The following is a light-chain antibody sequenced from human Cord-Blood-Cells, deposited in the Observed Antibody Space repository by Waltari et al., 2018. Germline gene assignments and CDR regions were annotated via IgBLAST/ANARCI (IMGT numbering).Light chain of an antibody. CDR1: SSDVGGYNY. CDR3: SSYTSSAWV. V-gene: IGLV2-14*01. Sequence: QSALTQPASVSGSPGQSITISCTGPSSDVGGYNYVSWYQQHPGKAPKLMIYDVRKRPSGVSNRFPGPKSGNPASLTIPGLQAEDGADYYCSSYTSSAWVFGGGTKLTVL. J-gene: IGLJ3*02. CDR2: DVR.